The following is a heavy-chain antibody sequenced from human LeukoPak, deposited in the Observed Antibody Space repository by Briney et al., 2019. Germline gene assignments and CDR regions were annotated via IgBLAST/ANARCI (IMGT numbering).Heavy chain of an antibody. CDR1: GGSISSYY. CDR2: IYYSGST. Sequence: SETLSLTCTASGGSISSYYWSWIRQPPGKGLEWIGYIYYSGSTNYNPSLKSRVTISVDTSKNQFSLKLSSVTAADTAVYYCARIVGALIDYWGQGTLVTVS. V-gene: IGHV4-59*01. J-gene: IGHJ4*02. D-gene: IGHD1-26*01. CDR3: ARIVGALIDY.